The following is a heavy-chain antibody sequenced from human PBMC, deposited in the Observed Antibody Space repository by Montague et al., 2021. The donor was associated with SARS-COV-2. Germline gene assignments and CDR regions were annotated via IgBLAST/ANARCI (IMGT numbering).Heavy chain of an antibody. CDR2: IYYSGST. V-gene: IGHV4-39*07. CDR1: GGSISSSSYY. D-gene: IGHD3-9*01. J-gene: IGHJ6*02. Sequence: SETLSLTCTVSGGSISSSSYYWGWIRQPPGKGLEWIGCIYYSGSTYYNPSLKSRVTISVDTSKNQFSLKLSSVTAADTAVYYCARSPAERYFGWTKLDGPVYPYCMDDWGQGTLVTVSS. CDR3: ARSPAERYFGWTKLDGPVYPYCMDD.